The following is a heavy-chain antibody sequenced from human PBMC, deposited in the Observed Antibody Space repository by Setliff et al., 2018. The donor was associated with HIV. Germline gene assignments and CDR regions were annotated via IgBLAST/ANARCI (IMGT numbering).Heavy chain of an antibody. D-gene: IGHD6-19*01. CDR1: GGSMKPYY. V-gene: IGHV4-59*08. CDR3: ARREGVRYSSGYYGGAFDI. Sequence: KPSETLSLTCTVSGGSMKPYYWSWIRQLPGKGPEWIGFIYFNGVTDYNPSLKSRLIMSLDMSRNQVSLKMTSVTAADTAVYYCARREGVRYSSGYYGGAFDIWGQGTMVTVSS. CDR2: IYFNGVT. J-gene: IGHJ3*02.